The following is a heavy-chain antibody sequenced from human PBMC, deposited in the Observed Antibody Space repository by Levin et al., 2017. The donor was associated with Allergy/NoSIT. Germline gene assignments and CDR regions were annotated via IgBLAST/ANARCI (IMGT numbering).Heavy chain of an antibody. CDR2: INCQNGGT. J-gene: IGHJ5*02. CDR1: GYTFTDHY. Sequence: GESLKISCKTSGYTFTDHYIHWVRQAPGQALEWMGSINCQNGGTNTADKFDARVTMTRDTSINTAFMELAGLSSYYTAVYDCARDLNYYSFCSREPCVVLDAWGQGTLVSVSS. D-gene: IGHD2-15*01. V-gene: IGHV1-2*02. CDR3: ARDLNYYSFCSREPCVVLDA.